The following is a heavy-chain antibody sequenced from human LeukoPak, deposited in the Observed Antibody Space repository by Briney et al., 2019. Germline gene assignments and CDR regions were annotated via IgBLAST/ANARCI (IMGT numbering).Heavy chain of an antibody. CDR2: IHPHGIF. CDR3: ARGRDRSKAGDY. D-gene: IGHD5-24*01. Sequence: SETLSLTCTVYGGSCDDYYCSWIRQPPGKGLEWIGEIHPHGIFYYNSSLTSRVTISIDTSKTQFSLRLTSVTAADTAFYYCARGRDRSKAGDYWGQGSLVTVSS. J-gene: IGHJ4*02. V-gene: IGHV4-34*01. CDR1: GGSCDDYY.